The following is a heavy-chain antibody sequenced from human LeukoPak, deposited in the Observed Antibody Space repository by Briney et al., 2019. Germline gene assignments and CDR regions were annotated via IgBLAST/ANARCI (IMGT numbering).Heavy chain of an antibody. CDR2: IGSNFETI. Sequence: GGSLRLSCVASGFAFSSYAMNWVRQAPGKGLEWVSYIGSNFETIYADSVKGRFTISRDNAKNSLYLQMNSLRAEDTAVYYCARGSGNWFVYWGQGTLVTVSS. D-gene: IGHD6-25*01. CDR1: GFAFSSYA. CDR3: ARGSGNWFVY. J-gene: IGHJ4*02. V-gene: IGHV3-48*04.